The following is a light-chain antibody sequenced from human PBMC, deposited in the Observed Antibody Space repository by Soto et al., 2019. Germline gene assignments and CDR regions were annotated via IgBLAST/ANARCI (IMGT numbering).Light chain of an antibody. CDR3: QQRSNWLT. Sequence: EIVLTQSPATLSLSPGERATLSCRASQSVSSYLAWYQQKPGQAPRLLIYDASNRATGIPARFSGSGSGTDFTLTMSSLEAEDFAVYYCQQRSNWLTFGQGTKLEIK. J-gene: IGKJ2*01. CDR1: QSVSSY. V-gene: IGKV3-11*01. CDR2: DAS.